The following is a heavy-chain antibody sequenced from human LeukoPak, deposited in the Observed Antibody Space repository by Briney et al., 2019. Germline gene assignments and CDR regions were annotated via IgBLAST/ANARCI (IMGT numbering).Heavy chain of an antibody. CDR1: GFTFSSYA. D-gene: IGHD3-10*01. J-gene: IGHJ4*02. Sequence: PGGSLRLSCAASGFTFSSYAMSWVRQAPGKGLEWVSAISGSGGSTYYADSVKGRFTISRDNSKNTLYLQMNSLRAEDTAVYYCAKDMVRGVTPTIICDYWGRGTLVTVSS. CDR3: AKDMVRGVTPTIICDY. V-gene: IGHV3-23*01. CDR2: ISGSGGST.